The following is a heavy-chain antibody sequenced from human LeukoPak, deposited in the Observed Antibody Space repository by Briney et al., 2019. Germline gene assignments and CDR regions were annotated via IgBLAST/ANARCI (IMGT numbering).Heavy chain of an antibody. CDR3: AKIKRDYYDSSGDY. CDR2: ISGSGGST. V-gene: IGHV3-23*01. D-gene: IGHD3-22*01. CDR1: GFTFSDYY. Sequence: GGSLRLSCAASGFTFSDYYMSWIRQAPGKGLEWVSAISGSGGSTYYADSVKGRFAISRDNSKNTLYLQMNSLRAEDTAVYYCAKIKRDYYDSSGDYWGQGTLVTVSS. J-gene: IGHJ4*02.